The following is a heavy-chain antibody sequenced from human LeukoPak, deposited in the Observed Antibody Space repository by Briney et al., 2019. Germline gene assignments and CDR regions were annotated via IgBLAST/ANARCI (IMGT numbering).Heavy chain of an antibody. D-gene: IGHD3-22*01. Sequence: PSETLSLTCTVSGGSISSYYWSWIQQPPGKGLEWIGYIYYSGSTNYNPSLKSRVTISVDTSKNQFSLKLSSVTAADTAVYYCARGYRYYYDSSGLYYFDYWGQGTLVTVSS. CDR3: ARGYRYYYDSSGLYYFDY. J-gene: IGHJ4*02. CDR2: IYYSGST. CDR1: GGSISSYY. V-gene: IGHV4-59*01.